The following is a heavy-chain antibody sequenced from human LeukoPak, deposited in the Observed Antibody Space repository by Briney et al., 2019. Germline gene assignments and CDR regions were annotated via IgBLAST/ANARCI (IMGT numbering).Heavy chain of an antibody. J-gene: IGHJ4*02. CDR2: IYPGDSDT. V-gene: IGHV5-51*01. D-gene: IGHD3-3*01. CDR1: GYSFTSYW. CDR3: ARRLGYDFWSGYSGYYFDY. Sequence: GESLKISCKGSGYSFTSYWIGWVRQMPGKGLEWMGIIYPGDSDTRYSPSFQGQVTISADKSISTAYLQWSSLKASDTAMYYCARRLGYDFWSGYSGYYFDYWGQGTLVTVSS.